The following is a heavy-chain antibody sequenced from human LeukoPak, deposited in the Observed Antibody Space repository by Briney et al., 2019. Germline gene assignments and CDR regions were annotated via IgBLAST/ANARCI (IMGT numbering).Heavy chain of an antibody. V-gene: IGHV1-2*02. CDR1: GYTFTGYY. CDR2: INPNSGGT. Sequence: ASVKVSCQASGYTFTGYYMHWVRQAPGQGLEWMGWINPNSGGTNYAQKFQGRVTMTRDTSISTAYMELSRLRSDDTAVYYCARAVVVVPAAIYYDSSGYLFDYWGQGTLVTVSS. D-gene: IGHD2-2*02. CDR3: ARAVVVVPAAIYYDSSGYLFDY. J-gene: IGHJ4*02.